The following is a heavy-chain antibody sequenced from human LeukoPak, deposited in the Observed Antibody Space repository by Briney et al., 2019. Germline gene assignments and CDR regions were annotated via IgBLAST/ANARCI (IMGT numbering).Heavy chain of an antibody. CDR2: LKQDGSEK. Sequence: PGGSLRLSCAASGFTFSSYAMSWVRQAPGKGLEWVANLKQDGSEKYYVDSVKGRFTISRDNAKKSLYLQMNSLRVEDTAVYYCARRSPSHYYYYYMDVWGKGTTVTVSS. CDR3: ARRSPSHYYYYYMDV. V-gene: IGHV3-7*01. CDR1: GFTFSSYA. D-gene: IGHD3-10*01. J-gene: IGHJ6*03.